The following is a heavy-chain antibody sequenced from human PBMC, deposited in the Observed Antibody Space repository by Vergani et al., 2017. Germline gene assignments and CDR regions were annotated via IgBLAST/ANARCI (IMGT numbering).Heavy chain of an antibody. V-gene: IGHV3-33*01. Sequence: QVQLVESGGGVVQPGRSLRLSCAASGFTFSNYGMHWVRQAPGKGLEWVAVIWYDGSNKYYADSMQGRFTISRDNSKYTLYLQMNSLRVEDTAVYYCARDTDYSNSPPYYYWYMDVWGKGP. CDR1: GFTFSNYG. D-gene: IGHD4-11*01. CDR2: IWYDGSNK. J-gene: IGHJ6*03. CDR3: ARDTDYSNSPPYYYWYMDV.